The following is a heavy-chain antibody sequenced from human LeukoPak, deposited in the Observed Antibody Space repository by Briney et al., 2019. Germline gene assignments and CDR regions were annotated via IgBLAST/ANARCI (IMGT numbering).Heavy chain of an antibody. V-gene: IGHV4-34*01. CDR2: INHSGST. D-gene: IGHD2-2*01. Sequence: SETLSLTCAVYGGSFSGYYWSWIRQPPGKGLEWIGEINHSGSTNYNPSLKSRVTISVDTSKNQFSLRLSSVTAADTAVYYCARGRNPVVVPAAPTNYFDYWGQGTLVTVSS. J-gene: IGHJ4*02. CDR1: GGSFSGYY. CDR3: ARGRNPVVVPAAPTNYFDY.